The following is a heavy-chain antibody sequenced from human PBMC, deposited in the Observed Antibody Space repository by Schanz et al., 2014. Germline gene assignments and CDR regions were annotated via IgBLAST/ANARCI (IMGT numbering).Heavy chain of an antibody. J-gene: IGHJ3*01. D-gene: IGHD3-16*01. Sequence: QLQLVESGGGVVQPGGSLRLSCAASDFSFSTYGMHWVRQAPGKGLEWVAFIHYDGTYKYYADSVKGRFTISRDNSENTLYLQMISLRAEDTAVYYCTRDRGALINHNDALDLWGQGTMVSVSS. CDR3: TRDRGALINHNDALDL. CDR1: DFSFSTYG. CDR2: IHYDGTYK. V-gene: IGHV3-30*02.